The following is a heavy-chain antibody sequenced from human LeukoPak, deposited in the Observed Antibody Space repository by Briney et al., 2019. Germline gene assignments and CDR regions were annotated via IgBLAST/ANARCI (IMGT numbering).Heavy chain of an antibody. J-gene: IGHJ4*02. CDR1: GFTFSSYG. Sequence: GGSLRLSCAASGFTFSSYGMHWVRQAPGKGLEWVAAISHDGSNKFYADSVKGRFTISRDNSKNALYLQMNSLRTEDTAVYYCARGLAYNYDTSAYFLDYWGQGTLVTVSS. CDR2: ISHDGSNK. V-gene: IGHV3-30*03. D-gene: IGHD3-22*01. CDR3: ARGLAYNYDTSAYFLDY.